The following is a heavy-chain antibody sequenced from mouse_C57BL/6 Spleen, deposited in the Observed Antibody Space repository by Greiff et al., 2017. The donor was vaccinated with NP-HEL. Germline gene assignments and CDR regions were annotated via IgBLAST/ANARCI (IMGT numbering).Heavy chain of an antibody. Sequence: EVQGVESGGDLVKPGGSLKLSCAASGFTFSSYGMSWVRQTPDKRLEWVATISSGGSYTYYPDSVKGRFTISRDNAKNTLYLQMSSLTSEDTAMYYCARHALDSNYEGDAMDYWGQGTSVTVAS. D-gene: IGHD2-5*01. CDR1: GFTFSSYG. V-gene: IGHV5-6*01. CDR2: ISSGGSYT. J-gene: IGHJ4*01. CDR3: ARHALDSNYEGDAMDY.